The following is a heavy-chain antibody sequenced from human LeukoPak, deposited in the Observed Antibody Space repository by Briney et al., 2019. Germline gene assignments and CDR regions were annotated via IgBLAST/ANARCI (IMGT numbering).Heavy chain of an antibody. CDR1: GFTFSNYG. V-gene: IGHV3-33*01. D-gene: IGHD7-27*01. CDR3: ARDITGDPPPYYFDY. CDR2: MWFDGSQK. Sequence: PGRSLRLSCAASGFTFSNYGLHWVRQAPGKGLEWVAGMWFDGSQKYYADSVKGRFTISRDNSKSMLYLQMNSLRAEDTAVYYCARDITGDPPPYYFDYWGQGSLVTVSS. J-gene: IGHJ4*02.